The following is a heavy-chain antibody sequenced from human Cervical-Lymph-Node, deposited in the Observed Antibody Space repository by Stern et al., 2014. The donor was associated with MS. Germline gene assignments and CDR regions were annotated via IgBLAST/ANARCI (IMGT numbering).Heavy chain of an antibody. D-gene: IGHD2-21*02. CDR3: ATHRGRVTYYYGLDV. V-gene: IGHV1-24*01. CDR1: GYTLTELS. J-gene: IGHJ6*02. CDR2: YDPQHGET. Sequence: VQLVESGAEVKKPGASVKVSCKVSGYTLTELSMHWVRQAPGKGLAWMGGYDPQHGETFYAQKIQGRVTMAEDRSTDTAYMELTSLRSDDTAVYYCATHRGRVTYYYGLDVWGQGTTVTVSS.